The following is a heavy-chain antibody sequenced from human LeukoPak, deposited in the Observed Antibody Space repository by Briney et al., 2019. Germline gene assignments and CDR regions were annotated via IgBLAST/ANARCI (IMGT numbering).Heavy chain of an antibody. CDR2: IYYSGST. D-gene: IGHD3-10*01. CDR3: ARQFEEIKNFSGTFDL. Sequence: PSETLSLTCTVSGGAISNSSYYWGSGHQPPGKGLEWGVSIYYSGSTYYNASLNSLVTTSVDTSKNAFSLKLSSVTAAAAAVYYSARQFEEIKNFSGTFDLWGRGTMATVSS. CDR1: GGAISNSSYY. V-gene: IGHV4-39*02. J-gene: IGHJ3*01.